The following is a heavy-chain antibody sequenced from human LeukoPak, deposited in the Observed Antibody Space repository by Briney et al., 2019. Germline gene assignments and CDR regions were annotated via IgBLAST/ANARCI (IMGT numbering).Heavy chain of an antibody. V-gene: IGHV3-30*04. CDR1: GFTFSSYA. J-gene: IGHJ3*02. Sequence: GRSLRLSCAASGFTFSSYAMHWVRQAPGKGLEWVAVMSYDGSNKYYADSVKGRFTISRDNSKNTLYLQMNSLRAEDTAVYYCARGVGGYGDPVGAFDIWGQGTMVTVSS. D-gene: IGHD4-17*01. CDR2: MSYDGSNK. CDR3: ARGVGGYGDPVGAFDI.